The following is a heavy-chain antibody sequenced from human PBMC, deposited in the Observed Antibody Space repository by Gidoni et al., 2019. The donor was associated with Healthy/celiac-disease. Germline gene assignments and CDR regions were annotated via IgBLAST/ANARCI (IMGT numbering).Heavy chain of an antibody. D-gene: IGHD3-22*01. J-gene: IGHJ4*02. CDR3: ARIDDSSGYYYFDY. V-gene: IGHV2-26*01. CDR1: GFSLSNARMG. CDR2: IFSNDEK. Sequence: QVTLKESGPVLVKPTETLTLTCTVSGFSLSNARMGVSWIRQPPGKALEWLAHIFSNDEKSYSTSLKSRLTISKDTSKSQVVLTMTNMDPVDTATYYCARIDDSSGYYYFDYWGQGTLVTVSS.